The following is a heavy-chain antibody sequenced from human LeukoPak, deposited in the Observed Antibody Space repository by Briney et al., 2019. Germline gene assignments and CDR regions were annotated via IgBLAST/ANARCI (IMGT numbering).Heavy chain of an antibody. Sequence: PSETLSLTCTVSGGSISSGSYYWSWIRQPAGKGLEWIGRIYTSGSTNYNPSLKSRVTISVDTSKNQFSLKVSSVTAADTAVYYCAISAWSFDYWGQETLVTVSS. CDR2: IYTSGST. CDR3: AISAWSFDY. D-gene: IGHD6-19*01. V-gene: IGHV4-61*02. J-gene: IGHJ4*02. CDR1: GGSISSGSYY.